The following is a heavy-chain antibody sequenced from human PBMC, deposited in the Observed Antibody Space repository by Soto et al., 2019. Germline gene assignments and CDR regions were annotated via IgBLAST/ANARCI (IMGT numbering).Heavy chain of an antibody. Sequence: SETLSLTCTVSGASVSSPTYYWNWIRQPPGKGLEWIGYIYYSGSTNYNPSLKSRVTISVDTSKNQFSLKLSSVTAADTAVYYCATYRDGYNSNRFDPWGQGTLVTVSS. CDR1: GASVSSPTYY. V-gene: IGHV4-61*01. D-gene: IGHD5-12*01. J-gene: IGHJ5*02. CDR2: IYYSGST. CDR3: ATYRDGYNSNRFDP.